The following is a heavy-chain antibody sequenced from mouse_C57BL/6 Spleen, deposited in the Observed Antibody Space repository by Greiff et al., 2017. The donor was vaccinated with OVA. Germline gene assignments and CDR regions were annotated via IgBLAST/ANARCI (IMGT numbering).Heavy chain of an antibody. V-gene: IGHV3-6*01. J-gene: IGHJ2*01. CDR1: GYSITSGYY. CDR3: ARDGYYYGSGFDY. Sequence: EVKLQESGPGLVKPSQSLSLTCSVTGYSITSGYYWNWIRQFPGNKLEWMGYISYDGSNNYNPSLKNRISITRDTSKNQFFLKLNSVTTEDTATYYCARDGYYYGSGFDYWGQGTTLTVSS. D-gene: IGHD1-1*01. CDR2: ISYDGSN.